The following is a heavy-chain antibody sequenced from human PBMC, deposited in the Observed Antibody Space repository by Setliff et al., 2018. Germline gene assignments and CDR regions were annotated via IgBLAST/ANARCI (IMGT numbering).Heavy chain of an antibody. V-gene: IGHV3-72*01. CDR2: IRNKDNSYTT. J-gene: IGHJ3*02. CDR1: GFTFSAHY. D-gene: IGHD3-22*01. CDR3: NTDLLYYDSSGPPYVSAFDI. Sequence: GGSLRLSCAASGFTFSAHYMDWLRQAPGKGLEWVGRIRNKDNSYTTEYAAPVKGRFTISRDDSKNTLYLQMNSLKTEDTAVYYCNTDLLYYDSSGPPYVSAFDIWGQGTMVTVSS.